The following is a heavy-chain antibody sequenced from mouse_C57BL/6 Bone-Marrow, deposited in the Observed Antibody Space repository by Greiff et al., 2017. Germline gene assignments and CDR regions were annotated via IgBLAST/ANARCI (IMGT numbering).Heavy chain of an antibody. Sequence: EVQRVESGGGLVQPKGSLKLSCAASGFSFNTYAMNWVRQAPGKGLEWVARIRSKSNNYATYYADSVKDRFTISRDDSESMLYLQMNNLKTEDTAMYYCVRHDGSSLNYYAIDYWGQGTSVTVSS. V-gene: IGHV10-1*01. D-gene: IGHD1-1*01. CDR2: IRSKSNNYAT. CDR3: VRHDGSSLNYYAIDY. J-gene: IGHJ4*01. CDR1: GFSFNTYA.